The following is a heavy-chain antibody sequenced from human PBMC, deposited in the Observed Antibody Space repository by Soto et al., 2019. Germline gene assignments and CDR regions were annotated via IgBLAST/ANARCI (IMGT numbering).Heavy chain of an antibody. V-gene: IGHV3-74*01. CDR2: IYNDGTYS. Sequence: GGSLRLSCAASGFIFKMYWMHWVRQSPGKGLVWISRIYNDGTYSDYADSVRGRFTISRDNVNDTLYLQMNNLRAEDSGLYYCTRGPRPISTGTGAYWGNGTQVTVPQ. D-gene: IGHD3-10*01. CDR1: GFIFKMYW. J-gene: IGHJ4*01. CDR3: TRGPRPISTGTGAY.